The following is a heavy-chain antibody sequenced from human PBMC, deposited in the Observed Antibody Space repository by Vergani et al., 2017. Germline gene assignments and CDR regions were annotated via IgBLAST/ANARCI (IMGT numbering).Heavy chain of an antibody. CDR2: ISPGASTV. J-gene: IGHJ6*04. CDR3: AKNPGISTTRHYYAMDV. Sequence: LEESGGGSVKPGGSLRLSCAASGFKFSDHYMSWIRQAPGKGLEWVSHISPGASTVPYTDSVTGRFTVSRDNDNNSLTLDMTTLRVEDTAVYYFAKNPGISTTRHYYAMDVWGKGTTVTVSS. V-gene: IGHV3-11*04. D-gene: IGHD1-1*01. CDR1: GFKFSDHY.